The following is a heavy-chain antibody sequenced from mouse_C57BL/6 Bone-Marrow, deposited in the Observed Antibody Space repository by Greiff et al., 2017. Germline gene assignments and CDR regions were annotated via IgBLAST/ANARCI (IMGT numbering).Heavy chain of an antibody. D-gene: IGHD1-2*01. V-gene: IGHV1-26*01. CDR3: ARRGSREHYYRDFDY. Sequence: VQLQQSGPELVKPGASVKISCKASGYTFTDYYMNWVKQSHGKSLEWIGDINPNNGGTSYNQKFKGKATLTVDKSSSTAYMELRSLTSEDSAVYYCARRGSREHYYRDFDYWGQGTTLTVSS. J-gene: IGHJ2*01. CDR1: GYTFTDYY. CDR2: INPNNGGT.